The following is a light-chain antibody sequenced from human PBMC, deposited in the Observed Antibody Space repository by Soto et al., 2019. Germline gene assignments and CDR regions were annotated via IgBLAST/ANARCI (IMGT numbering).Light chain of an antibody. J-gene: IGLJ2*01. V-gene: IGLV7-46*01. Sequence: QDVVTQEPSLTVSPGGTVTLTCGSNTGTVTSGHFPYWIQQKPGQAPRTLICNTNNKHSWTPARFSGSLLGGKAALTLSGAQPEDEAEYYCLLAYSGARVFGGGTKLTVL. CDR1: TGTVTSGHF. CDR2: NTN. CDR3: LLAYSGARV.